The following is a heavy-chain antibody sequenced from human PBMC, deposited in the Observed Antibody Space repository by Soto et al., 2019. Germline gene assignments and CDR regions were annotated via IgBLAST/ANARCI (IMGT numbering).Heavy chain of an antibody. Sequence: QVQLVESGGGLVKPGGSLRLSCAASGFTFSDYYMSWIRQAPGKGLEWVSYISSSGSTIYYADSVKGRFPISRDHGKNPLYLQMNSLRAEDTAVYYCARGLRYFDVDYYMDVWGKGTTVTVSS. J-gene: IGHJ6*03. D-gene: IGHD3-9*01. V-gene: IGHV3-11*01. CDR1: GFTFSDYY. CDR3: ARGLRYFDVDYYMDV. CDR2: ISSSGSTI.